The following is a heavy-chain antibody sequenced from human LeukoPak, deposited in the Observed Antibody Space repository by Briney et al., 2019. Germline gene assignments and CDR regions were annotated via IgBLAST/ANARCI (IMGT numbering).Heavy chain of an antibody. CDR3: ARGGGWSSVAPLAFDI. CDR1: GGSISSYY. Sequence: KPSETLSLTCTVSGGSISSYYWSWIRQPPGKGLEWIGYIYYSGSTNYNPSLKSRVTISVDTSKNQFSLKLSSVTAADTAVYYCARGGGWSSVAPLAFDIWGQGTLVTVSS. CDR2: IYYSGST. D-gene: IGHD6-19*01. J-gene: IGHJ4*02. V-gene: IGHV4-59*01.